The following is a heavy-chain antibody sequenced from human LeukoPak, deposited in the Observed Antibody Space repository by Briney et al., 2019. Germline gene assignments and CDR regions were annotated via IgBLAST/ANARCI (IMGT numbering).Heavy chain of an antibody. D-gene: IGHD5-18*01. CDR2: IIPIFGTA. J-gene: IGHJ6*03. CDR3: ARDGYSYREDSFYYYYMDV. Sequence: ASVRVSCKASGGTFSSYAISWVRQAPGQGLEWMGGIIPIFGTANYAQKFQGRVTITTDESTSTAYMELSSLRSEDTAVYYCARDGYSYREDSFYYYYMDVWGKGTTVTVSS. CDR1: GGTFSSYA. V-gene: IGHV1-69*05.